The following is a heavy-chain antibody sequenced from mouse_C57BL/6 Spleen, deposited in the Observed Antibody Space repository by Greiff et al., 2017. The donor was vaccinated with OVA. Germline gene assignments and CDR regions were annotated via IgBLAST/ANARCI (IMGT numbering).Heavy chain of an antibody. Sequence: QVQLQQPGAELVRPGSSVKLSCKASGYTFTSYWMHWVKQRPIQGLEWIGNIDPSDSETHYNQKFKDKATLTVDKSSSTAYMQLRSLTSEDSAVYYCARAPPCGGSSSWYFDVWGTGTTVTVSS. CDR2: IDPSDSET. D-gene: IGHD1-1*01. V-gene: IGHV1-52*01. CDR1: GYTFTSYW. CDR3: ARAPPCGGSSSWYFDV. J-gene: IGHJ1*03.